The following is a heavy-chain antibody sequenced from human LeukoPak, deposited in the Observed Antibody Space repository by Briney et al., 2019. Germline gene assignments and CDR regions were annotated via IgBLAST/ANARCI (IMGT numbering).Heavy chain of an antibody. J-gene: IGHJ5*02. CDR1: GFTFSSYT. CDR2: ISSSSYI. Sequence: PGGSLRLSCAASGFTFSSYTMNWVRQAPGKGLEWVSSISSSSYIYYADSVKGRFTISRDNAKNSLYLPMNSLRAEDTAVYYCARDREGDYIWGSYRPDWFDPWGQGTLVTVSS. D-gene: IGHD3-16*02. V-gene: IGHV3-21*01. CDR3: ARDREGDYIWGSYRPDWFDP.